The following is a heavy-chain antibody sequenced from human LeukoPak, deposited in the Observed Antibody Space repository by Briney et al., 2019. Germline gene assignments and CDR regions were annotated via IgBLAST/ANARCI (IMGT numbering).Heavy chain of an antibody. V-gene: IGHV4-34*01. CDR1: GGSFSGYY. Sequence: SETLSLTCGVYGGSFSGYYWSWIRQPPGKGLEWIGEINHRGSTNYNPSLKSRVTISVDTSKNRFSLKLTSLTAADTAVYYCARLSCYGDYGPIDYWGQGTLVTVSS. D-gene: IGHD4-17*01. J-gene: IGHJ4*02. CDR3: ARLSCYGDYGPIDY. CDR2: INHRGST.